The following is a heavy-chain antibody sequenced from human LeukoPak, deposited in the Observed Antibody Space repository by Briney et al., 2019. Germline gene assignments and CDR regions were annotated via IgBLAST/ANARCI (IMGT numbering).Heavy chain of an antibody. J-gene: IGHJ4*02. CDR1: GFTVSSNY. CDR2: IYSGGST. Sequence: TGGSLRLSCAASGFTVSSNYMSWVRQAPGKGLEWVSVIYSGGSTYYADSVKGRFTISRDNSKNTLYLQMNSLRAEDTAVYYCAKAAYYDFWSGYLFDYWGQGTLVTVSS. CDR3: AKAAYYDFWSGYLFDY. D-gene: IGHD3-3*01. V-gene: IGHV3-53*01.